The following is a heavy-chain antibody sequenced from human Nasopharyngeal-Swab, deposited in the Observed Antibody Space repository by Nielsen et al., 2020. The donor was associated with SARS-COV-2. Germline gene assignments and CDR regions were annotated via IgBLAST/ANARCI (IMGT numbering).Heavy chain of an antibody. CDR3: ARLSYDFWSGYFDY. CDR2: IYYSGST. CDR1: GGSISSYY. V-gene: IGHV4-59*13. J-gene: IGHJ4*02. D-gene: IGHD3-3*01. Sequence: GSLRLSCPVSGGSISSYYWSWIRQPPGKGLEWIGYIYYSGSTNYNPSLKSRVTISVDTSKNQFSLKLSSVTAADTAVYYCARLSYDFWSGYFDYWGQGTPVTVSS.